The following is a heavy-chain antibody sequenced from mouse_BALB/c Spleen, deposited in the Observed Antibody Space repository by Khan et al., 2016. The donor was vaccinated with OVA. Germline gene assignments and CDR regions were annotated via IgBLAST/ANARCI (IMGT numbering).Heavy chain of an antibody. J-gene: IGHJ4*01. V-gene: IGHV2-6-1*01. CDR1: GFSLTNYG. CDR2: IWSDGST. CDR3: ARQPYYHYYIMDY. D-gene: IGHD2-10*01. Sequence: VKLKESGPGLVAPSQSLSITCTISGFSLTNYGVHWVRQPPGKGLEWLVVIWSDGSTAYNSALNSRLSISKDNSKSQVFLKMNSLQTDDTAMYYCARQPYYHYYIMDYWGQGTSVTVSS.